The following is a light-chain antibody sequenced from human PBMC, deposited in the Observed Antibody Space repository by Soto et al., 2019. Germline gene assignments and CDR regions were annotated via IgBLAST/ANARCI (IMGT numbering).Light chain of an antibody. CDR1: SSDVDRYNY. CDR2: DVS. V-gene: IGLV2-8*01. CDR3: SSHAGSSVV. J-gene: IGLJ2*01. Sequence: QSVLTQPPSASGSPGQSVTISCTGTSSDVDRYNYVSWYQQHPGNAPKLIIYDVSKRSSGVPDRFSGSKSGKTASLTVSGLQAEDEADYYCSSHAGSSVVFGGGTTLTVL.